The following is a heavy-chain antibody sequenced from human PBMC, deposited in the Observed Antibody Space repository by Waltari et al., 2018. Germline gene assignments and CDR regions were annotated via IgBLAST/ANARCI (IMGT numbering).Heavy chain of an antibody. Sequence: QVQLVDGGGGGVQPGRSMRSSGAAPGFCLSHFGMPWVRQVAGKGLEWVAVISDEGSITYYGDSVKGRFTLSRDNSRNTLNLQMNRLRTEDTAMYYCVSYPIFQGAVDAFDIWGQGTMVTVSS. CDR3: VSYPIFQGAVDAFDI. D-gene: IGHD3-3*02. CDR2: ISDEGSIT. CDR1: GFCLSHFG. V-gene: IGHV3-30*03. J-gene: IGHJ3*02.